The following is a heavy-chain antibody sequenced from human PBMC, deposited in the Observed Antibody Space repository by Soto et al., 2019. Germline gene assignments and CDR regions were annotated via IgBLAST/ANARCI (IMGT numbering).Heavy chain of an antibody. J-gene: IGHJ4*02. CDR1: GFTVSNNY. CDR3: GTHRGGGVY. CDR2: IYSGGYT. D-gene: IGHD3-10*01. V-gene: IGHV3-53*01. Sequence: VQLVESGGGLIQPGGSLRLSCAVSGFTVSNNYMSWVRQAPGKGLEGVSVIYSGGYTAYGDSVKGRFTISRDNSKHTKNPQIKTGGADHPAVYSGGTHRGGGVYWGQGTLVTVSS.